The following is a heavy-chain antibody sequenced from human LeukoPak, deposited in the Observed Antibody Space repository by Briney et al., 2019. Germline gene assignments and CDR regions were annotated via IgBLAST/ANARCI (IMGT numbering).Heavy chain of an antibody. Sequence: SETLSLTCTVSGGSISSYYWSWIRQPPGKGLEWIGYIYYSGSTNYNPSLKSRVTISVDTSKNQFSLKLSSVTAADTAVYYCARGRWGDFDYWGQGTLVTVSS. J-gene: IGHJ4*02. CDR1: GGSISSYY. CDR2: IYYSGST. D-gene: IGHD3-16*01. CDR3: ARGRWGDFDY. V-gene: IGHV4-59*01.